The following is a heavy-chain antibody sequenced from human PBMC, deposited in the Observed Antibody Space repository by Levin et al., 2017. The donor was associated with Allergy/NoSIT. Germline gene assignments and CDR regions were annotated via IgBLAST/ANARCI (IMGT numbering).Heavy chain of an antibody. V-gene: IGHV3-7*01. CDR2: IEPDGSEK. CDR3: ASSAAIDY. Sequence: GGSLRLSCAASGFTFSSYWMSWVRQAPGKGLEWVANIEPDGSEKNYVDSVKGRFTISRDNARNSLYLHMNSLRAEDTAVYYCASSAAIDYWGQGTLVTVSS. CDR1: GFTFSSYW. J-gene: IGHJ4*02.